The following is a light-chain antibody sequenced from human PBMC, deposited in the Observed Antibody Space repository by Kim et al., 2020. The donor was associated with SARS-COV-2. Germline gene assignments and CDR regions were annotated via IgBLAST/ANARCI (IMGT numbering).Light chain of an antibody. CDR1: TAAVTSGHS. V-gene: IGLV7-46*01. Sequence: PGGTITLTCDSTTAAVTSGHSAFWFQQRPGQAPKTLIYDTSKRQSWTPSRFSGSLRGGKAALTLSGAQAEDEADYYCLLYYGGRRVFGGGTQLTVL. CDR2: DTS. CDR3: LLYYGGRRV. J-gene: IGLJ2*01.